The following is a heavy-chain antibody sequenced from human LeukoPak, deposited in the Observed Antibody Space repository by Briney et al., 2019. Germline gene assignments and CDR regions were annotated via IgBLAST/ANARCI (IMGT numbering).Heavy chain of an antibody. CDR1: GYTFTGYY. V-gene: IGHV1-2*02. CDR2: INPKRGGT. Sequence: ASVKVSCKASGYTFTGYYMHWVRQAPGQGLEWMGWINPKRGGTNYEQKSQGRVIQTRDTSISTAYMELSSLRSDDTGVYYCARHMTTANNWFDPWGQGTLVTVSS. D-gene: IGHD1-1*01. J-gene: IGHJ5*02. CDR3: ARHMTTANNWFDP.